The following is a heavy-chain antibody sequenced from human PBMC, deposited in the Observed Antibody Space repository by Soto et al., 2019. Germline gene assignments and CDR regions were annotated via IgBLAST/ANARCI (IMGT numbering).Heavy chain of an antibody. CDR3: ASVRGGYYYGMDV. D-gene: IGHD3-10*02. CDR1: GGSISSSNW. J-gene: IGHJ6*02. V-gene: IGHV4-4*02. Sequence: QVQLQESGPGLVKPSGTLSLTCAVSGGSISSSNWWSWVRQPPGKGLEWIGEIYHSGSTKYNPPLKSRVTISVDKSKNQFSLKLSSVTAADTAVYYCASVRGGYYYGMDVWGQGTTVTVSS. CDR2: IYHSGST.